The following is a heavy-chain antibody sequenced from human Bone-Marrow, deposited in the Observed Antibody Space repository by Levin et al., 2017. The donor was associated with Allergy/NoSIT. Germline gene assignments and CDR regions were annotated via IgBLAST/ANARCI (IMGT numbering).Heavy chain of an antibody. J-gene: IGHJ6*03. CDR3: AKDGGGNSNYGIYYYYYMDV. Sequence: GESLKISCAASGFTFSSYGMHWVRQAPGKGLEWVAVISYDGSNKYYADSVKGRFTISRDNSKNTLYLQMNSLRAEDTAVYYCAKDGGGNSNYGIYYYYYMDVWGKGTTVTVSS. V-gene: IGHV3-30*18. CDR2: ISYDGSNK. D-gene: IGHD4-11*01. CDR1: GFTFSSYG.